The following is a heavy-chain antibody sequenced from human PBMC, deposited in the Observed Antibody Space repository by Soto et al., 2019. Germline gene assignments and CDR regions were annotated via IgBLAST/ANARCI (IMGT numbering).Heavy chain of an antibody. V-gene: IGHV4-34*01. CDR3: ARVGPPIMVRGVITRTFDY. CDR1: GGSFSGYY. CDR2: SNHSGST. Sequence: QVQLQQWGAGLLKPSETLSLTCAVYGGSFSGYYWSWIRQPPGKGLEWIGESNHSGSTNYNPSLKSRVTISVDTXTNVFXXTLSSVTAADTAGYYCARVGPPIMVRGVITRTFDYWGQGTLVTVSS. D-gene: IGHD3-10*01. J-gene: IGHJ4*02.